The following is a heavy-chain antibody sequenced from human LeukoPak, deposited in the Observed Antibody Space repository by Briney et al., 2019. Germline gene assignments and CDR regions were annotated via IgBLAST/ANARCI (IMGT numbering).Heavy chain of an antibody. CDR3: ASGIRYCSSTSCYYFDY. D-gene: IGHD2-2*01. V-gene: IGHV4-59*04. CDR1: GGSISSYY. J-gene: IGHJ4*02. Sequence: SETLSLTCTVSGGSISSYYWTWIRQPPGKGLEWIGYIYYSGSTYYNPSLKSRVTISVDTSKNQFSLKLSSVTAADTAVYYCASGIRYCSSTSCYYFDYWGQGTLVTVSS. CDR2: IYYSGST.